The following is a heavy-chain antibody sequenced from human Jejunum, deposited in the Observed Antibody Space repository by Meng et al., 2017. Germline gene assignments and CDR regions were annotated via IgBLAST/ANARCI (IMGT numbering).Heavy chain of an antibody. V-gene: IGHV3-23*01. CDR3: AKYGLVGASRWFDP. CDR1: GFTFSNYA. CDR2: IGSGYDT. D-gene: IGHD1-26*01. Sequence: GESLKISCAASGFTFSNYAMSWVRQAPGKGLEWVSTIGSGYDTHYADSVKGRFTISRDNFKNMLHLQMNSVRADDTAVYYCAKYGLVGASRWFDPWGQGTQVTVSS. J-gene: IGHJ5*02.